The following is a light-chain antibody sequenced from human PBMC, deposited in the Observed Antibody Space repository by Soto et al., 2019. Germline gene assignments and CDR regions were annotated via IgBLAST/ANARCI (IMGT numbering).Light chain of an antibody. Sequence: DIQMTQSPPTLSASVGDRVTITCRASQNINKWLAWYQQKPGKVPKLLIYTASSLESGVPSRFSGSGSGTEFTLTISCLQPDDFATYYCQQYNSYSRGTFGQGTKVEI. CDR3: QQYNSYSRGT. CDR2: TAS. CDR1: QNINKW. J-gene: IGKJ1*01. V-gene: IGKV1-5*03.